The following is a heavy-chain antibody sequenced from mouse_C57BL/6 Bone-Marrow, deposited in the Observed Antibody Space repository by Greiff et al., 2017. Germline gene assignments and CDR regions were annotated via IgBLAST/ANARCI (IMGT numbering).Heavy chain of an antibody. Sequence: EVHLVESGGGLVQPGGSMKLSCAASGFTFSDAWMDWVRQSPEKGLEWVAEIRNKANNPATYYAESVKGRLTISRDDSKSSVYLQMNSLRAEDTGVYYCARGDWSYYFDYWGQGTTLTVSS. J-gene: IGHJ2*01. V-gene: IGHV6-6*01. CDR1: GFTFSDAW. CDR2: IRNKANNPAT. D-gene: IGHD3-3*01. CDR3: ARGDWSYYFDY.